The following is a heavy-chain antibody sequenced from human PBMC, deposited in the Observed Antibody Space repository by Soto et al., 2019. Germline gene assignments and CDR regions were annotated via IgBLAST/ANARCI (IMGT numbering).Heavy chain of an antibody. J-gene: IGHJ4*02. CDR3: AKVPAAGTWGY. D-gene: IGHD6-13*01. Sequence: EVQLLESGGGLVQPGGSLRLSCAASGFTFSSYVMTWVRQAPGKGLEWVSTISISGGRMYYADSVKGRFSISRDNSMDTLYLQMHSLRAEDTAVYYCAKVPAAGTWGYWGQGTLVTVSS. V-gene: IGHV3-23*01. CDR2: ISISGGRM. CDR1: GFTFSSYV.